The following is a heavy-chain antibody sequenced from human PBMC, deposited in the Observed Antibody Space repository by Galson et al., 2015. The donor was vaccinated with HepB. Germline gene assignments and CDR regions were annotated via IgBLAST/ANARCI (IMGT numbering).Heavy chain of an antibody. Sequence: SLRLSCAASGFTFSSYSMNWVRQAPGKGLEWASYISSSSSDIYYADSVKGRFTISRDNAKNSLHLQMNSLRAEDTAVYYCARDIRMVRGAFDYWGQGALVTVSS. V-gene: IGHV3-21*05. J-gene: IGHJ4*02. CDR1: GFTFSSYS. D-gene: IGHD3-10*01. CDR2: ISSSSSDI. CDR3: ARDIRMVRGAFDY.